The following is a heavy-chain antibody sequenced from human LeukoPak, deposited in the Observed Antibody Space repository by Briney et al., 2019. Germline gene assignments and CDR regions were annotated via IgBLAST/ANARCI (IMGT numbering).Heavy chain of an antibody. CDR2: IYYSGST. D-gene: IGHD6-13*01. CDR3: ARRDRWYYFDY. Sequence: KSSETLSLTCTVSGGSISSYYWSWIRQPPGKGLEWIGYIYYSGSTNYNPSLKSRVTISVDTSKNQFSLKLTSVTAADTAVYYCARRDRWYYFDYWGQGTLVTVSS. J-gene: IGHJ4*02. V-gene: IGHV4-59*08. CDR1: GGSISSYY.